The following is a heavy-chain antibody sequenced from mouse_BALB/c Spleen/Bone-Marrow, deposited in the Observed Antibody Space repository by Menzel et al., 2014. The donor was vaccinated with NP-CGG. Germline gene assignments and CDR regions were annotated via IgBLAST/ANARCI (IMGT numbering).Heavy chain of an antibody. CDR2: IYPGSGST. J-gene: IGHJ4*01. V-gene: IGHV1S22*01. Sequence: LQQSGSELVRPGASVKLSCKASGYTFTSYWTHWVKQRPGQGLEWIGNIYPGSGSTNYDEKFKNKATLTVDTSSSAAYMQLRSLTSEDSAVYYCTRGDYPYFPMDYWGQGTSVTVSS. CDR1: GYTFTSYW. CDR3: TRGDYPYFPMDY. D-gene: IGHD2-4*01.